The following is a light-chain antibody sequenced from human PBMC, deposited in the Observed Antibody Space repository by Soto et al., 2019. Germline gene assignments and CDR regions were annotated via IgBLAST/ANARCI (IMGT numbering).Light chain of an antibody. CDR1: SSDGGGYNY. V-gene: IGLV2-11*01. CDR3: CSYAGTSTAV. Sequence: SVLTQPRAVSVSPGQSVTISCTGTSSDGGGYNYVSWYQQHPGKAPKLMMYDVSKRPSGVPDRFSGSKSGNTASLTISGLQAEDEADYSCCSYAGTSTAVFGTGPKVTVL. CDR2: DVS. J-gene: IGLJ1*01.